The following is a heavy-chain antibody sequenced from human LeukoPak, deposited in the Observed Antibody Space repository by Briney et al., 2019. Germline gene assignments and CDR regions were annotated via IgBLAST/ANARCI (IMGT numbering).Heavy chain of an antibody. CDR1: GGSISSSHR. CDR3: ARDQMTRSWYFDL. V-gene: IGHV4-4*02. Sequence: SETLSLTCAVSGGSISSSHRWTWVRQPPGKGLEWIGEIFHGGSTDYNPSLKGRVTISIDKSENQFSLKLNFVTAADTAVYYCARDQMTRSWYFDLWGRGALVTVSS. D-gene: IGHD5-24*01. J-gene: IGHJ2*01. CDR2: IFHGGST.